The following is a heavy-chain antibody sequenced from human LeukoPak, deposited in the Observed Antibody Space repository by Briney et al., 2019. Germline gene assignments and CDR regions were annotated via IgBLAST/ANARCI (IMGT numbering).Heavy chain of an antibody. CDR3: TRLGVRPHMITFGGVIENQEDFDY. CDR1: GFTFSGSA. CDR2: IRSKANSYAT. V-gene: IGHV3-73*01. D-gene: IGHD3-16*02. Sequence: GGSLRLSCAASGFTFSGSAMHWVRQASGKGLEWVGRIRSKANSYATAYAASVKGRFTISRDDSKNTAYLQMNSLKTEDTAVYYCTRLGVRPHMITFGGVIENQEDFDYWGQGTLVTVSS. J-gene: IGHJ4*02.